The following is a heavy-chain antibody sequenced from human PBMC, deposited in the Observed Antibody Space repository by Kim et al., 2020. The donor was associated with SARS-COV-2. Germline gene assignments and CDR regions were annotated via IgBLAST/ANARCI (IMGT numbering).Heavy chain of an antibody. V-gene: IGHV3-23*01. Sequence: SADSVKGRFPISRDNSKYTLYLQMNSLRAEDRAVYYCAKDNGYCSIPFDNWGQGTLVTVSS. D-gene: IGHD2-2*03. CDR3: AKDNGYCSIPFDN. J-gene: IGHJ4*02.